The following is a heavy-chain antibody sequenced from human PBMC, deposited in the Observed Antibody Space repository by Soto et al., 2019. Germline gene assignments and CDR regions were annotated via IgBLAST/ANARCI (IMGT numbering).Heavy chain of an antibody. Sequence: PGGSLRLSSAASGFTFSSYAMSWVRQAPGKGLEWVSAISGSGGSTYYADSVKGRFTISRDNSKNTLYLQMHNPRAAYTAVYYWAKREAVRPVFHGYLGQGTLVNGPS. CDR2: ISGSGGST. J-gene: IGHJ4*02. CDR1: GFTFSSYA. D-gene: IGHD6-6*01. CDR3: AKREAVRPVFHGY. V-gene: IGHV3-23*01.